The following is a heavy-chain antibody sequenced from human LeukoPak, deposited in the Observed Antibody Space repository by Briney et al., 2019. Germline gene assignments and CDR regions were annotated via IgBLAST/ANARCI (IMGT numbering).Heavy chain of an antibody. CDR3: AREESGGYFDY. CDR2: INPHSGDT. V-gene: IGHV1-2*02. D-gene: IGHD2/OR15-2a*01. CDR1: GYTFTSYY. J-gene: IGHJ4*02. Sequence: ASVKVSCKAFGYTFTSYYMHWVRQAPGQGLEWMGWINPHSGDTNYAQKFRGRVTMTRDTSATTVYMELSSLRSEDTAVYYCAREESGGYFDYGGQGTLVTVYS.